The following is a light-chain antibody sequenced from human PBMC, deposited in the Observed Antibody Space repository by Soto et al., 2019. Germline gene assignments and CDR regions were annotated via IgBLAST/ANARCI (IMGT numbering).Light chain of an antibody. CDR1: QSVSSH. V-gene: IGKV3-11*01. CDR2: DAS. CDR3: QQRSNWPHT. J-gene: IGKJ2*01. Sequence: EIVLTQSPATLSLSPGERATLSCRASQSVSSHLAWYQQKSGQAPRLLIQDASNRATGIPARFSGSGSGTDFTFIISSLEPEDFAVYYCQQRSNWPHTFGQGTKLEIK.